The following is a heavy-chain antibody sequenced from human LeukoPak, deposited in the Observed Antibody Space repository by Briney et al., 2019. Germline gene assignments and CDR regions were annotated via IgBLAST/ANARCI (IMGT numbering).Heavy chain of an antibody. CDR2: IKGDGIST. D-gene: IGHD3-3*01. V-gene: IGHV3-74*01. CDR3: AKDHYWSIDY. Sequence: GGSLRLSCAASGYDFSSNWMHWVRHAPGQGLVWVSRIKGDGISTNYADSVKGRFTISRDIAKNTLYLQMNSLRAEDTGVYYCAKDHYWSIDYWGRGTLVTVSS. CDR1: GYDFSSNW. J-gene: IGHJ4*02.